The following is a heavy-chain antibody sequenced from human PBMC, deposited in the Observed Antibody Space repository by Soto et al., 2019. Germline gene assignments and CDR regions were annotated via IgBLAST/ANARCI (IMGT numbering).Heavy chain of an antibody. V-gene: IGHV4-31*03. J-gene: IGHJ6*02. CDR1: GGSISSGGYY. CDR3: ARDDYGGNPPIHYYYGMDV. D-gene: IGHD4-17*01. Sequence: TLSLTRTVSGGSISSGGYYWSWIRQHPGKGLEWIGYIYYSGSTYYNPSLKSRVTISVDTSKNQFSLKLSSVTAADTAVYYCARDDYGGNPPIHYYYGMDVWGQGTTVTVSS. CDR2: IYYSGST.